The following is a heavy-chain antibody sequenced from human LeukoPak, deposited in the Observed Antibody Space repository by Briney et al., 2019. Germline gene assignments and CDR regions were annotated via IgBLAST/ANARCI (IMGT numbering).Heavy chain of an antibody. CDR2: INPSGGST. V-gene: IGHV1-46*01. D-gene: IGHD6-19*01. J-gene: IGHJ4*02. CDR3: ASSLGPHSGWYDY. Sequence: ASVKVSCKASGYTFTSYYMHWVRQAPGQGLEWMGIINPSGGSTSYAQKLQGRVTMSRDTSTSTVYMELSSLRSEDTAVYYCASSLGPHSGWYDYWGQGTLVTVPS. CDR1: GYTFTSYY.